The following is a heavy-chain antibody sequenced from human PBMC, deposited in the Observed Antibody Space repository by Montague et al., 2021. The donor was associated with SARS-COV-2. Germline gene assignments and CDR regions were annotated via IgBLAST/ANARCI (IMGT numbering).Heavy chain of an antibody. CDR1: GFRFEDHV. Sequence: SLRLSCAASGFRFEDHVMHWVRQAPGKGLEWVSLISGDGDSSSLADSVQGRFTISRDNRRNSLYLQMNSLRPEDTALYYCAKEAIFNLNYVVDHWGQGILVTVSS. V-gene: IGHV3-43*02. D-gene: IGHD1-7*01. CDR2: ISGDGDSS. CDR3: AKEAIFNLNYVVDH. J-gene: IGHJ4*02.